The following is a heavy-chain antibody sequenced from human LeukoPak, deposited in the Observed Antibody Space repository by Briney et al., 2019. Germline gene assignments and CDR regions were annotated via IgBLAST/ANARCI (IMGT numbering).Heavy chain of an antibody. Sequence: GESLKISCQGSGYSFISYWIGWVRQMPGKGLEWMGIIYPGDSDTRNSPSFQGQVSISADKSISTAYLQWSSLKASDTAMYYCARRRHSSSPFDYWGQGTLVTVSS. V-gene: IGHV5-51*01. CDR1: GYSFISYW. CDR3: ARRRHSSSPFDY. CDR2: IYPGDSDT. J-gene: IGHJ4*02. D-gene: IGHD6-6*01.